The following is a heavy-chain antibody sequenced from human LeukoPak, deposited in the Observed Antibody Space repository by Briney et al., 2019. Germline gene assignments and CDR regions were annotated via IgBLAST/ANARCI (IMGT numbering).Heavy chain of an antibody. Sequence: GGSLRLPCAASGFTFSDYYMSWIRQAPGKGLEWVSYISSSGSTIYYADSVKGRFTISRDNAKNSLYLQMNSLRAEDTAVYYCARSGRDGYNEWIWYFDPWGRGTLVTVSS. CDR1: GFTFSDYY. V-gene: IGHV3-11*01. CDR3: ARSGRDGYNEWIWYFDP. D-gene: IGHD5-24*01. CDR2: ISSSGSTI. J-gene: IGHJ2*01.